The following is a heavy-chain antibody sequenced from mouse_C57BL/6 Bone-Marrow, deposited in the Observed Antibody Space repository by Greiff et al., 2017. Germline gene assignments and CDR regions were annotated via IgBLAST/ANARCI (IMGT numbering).Heavy chain of an antibody. D-gene: IGHD2-10*02. CDR1: GYSITSGYY. J-gene: IGHJ1*03. CDR3: ARDGVWYSWYFDV. V-gene: IGHV3-6*01. Sequence: EVHLVESGPGLVKPSQSLSLTCSVTGYSITSGYYWNWIRQFPGNKLEWMGYISYDGSNNYNPSLKNRISITRDTSKNQFFLKLNSVTTEDTATYYCARDGVWYSWYFDVWGTGTTVTVSS. CDR2: ISYDGSN.